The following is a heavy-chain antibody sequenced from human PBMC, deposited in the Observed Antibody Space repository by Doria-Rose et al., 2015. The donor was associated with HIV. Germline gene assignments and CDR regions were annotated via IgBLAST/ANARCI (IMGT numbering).Heavy chain of an antibody. Sequence: QVQLQESGPGLVKPSQTLSLTCAISGDSVSRNNAPWNWIRQSPSRGLEWLGRTYYRSKWYNDYAVSVGSRIIINPDTSKNQVSPQLNSVTPEDTAVYYCARADEYSSSSGLDYWGQGTLVTVSS. V-gene: IGHV6-1*01. CDR2: TYYRSKWYN. CDR3: ARADEYSSSSGLDY. J-gene: IGHJ4*02. D-gene: IGHD6-6*01. CDR1: GDSVSRNNAP.